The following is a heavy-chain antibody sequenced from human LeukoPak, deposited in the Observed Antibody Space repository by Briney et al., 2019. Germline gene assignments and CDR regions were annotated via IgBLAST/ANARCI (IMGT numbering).Heavy chain of an antibody. Sequence: GGSLRLSCAASGFTFSSYWMHWVRQAPGKGLEWVSSISSSSSYIYYADSVKGRFTISRDNAKNSLYLQMNSLRAEDTALYYCAKGGYSSSWDRFDYWGQGTLVTVSS. CDR3: AKGGYSSSWDRFDY. CDR1: GFTFSSYW. D-gene: IGHD6-13*01. V-gene: IGHV3-21*04. J-gene: IGHJ4*02. CDR2: ISSSSSYI.